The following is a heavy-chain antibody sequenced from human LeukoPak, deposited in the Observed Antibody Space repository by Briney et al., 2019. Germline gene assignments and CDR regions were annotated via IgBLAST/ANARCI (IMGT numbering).Heavy chain of an antibody. CDR1: GFIFSNHG. Sequence: PGGTLRLSCAASGFIFSNHGMNWVRQAPGKGLDWLSGVSPPGGGTYYADSVKGRFTISRDDSKNTLSLQMNSLRVEDTAVYYCARDLAWGAFDYWGQGTLVTVSS. CDR2: VSPPGGGT. V-gene: IGHV3-23*01. CDR3: ARDLAWGAFDY. D-gene: IGHD7-27*01. J-gene: IGHJ4*02.